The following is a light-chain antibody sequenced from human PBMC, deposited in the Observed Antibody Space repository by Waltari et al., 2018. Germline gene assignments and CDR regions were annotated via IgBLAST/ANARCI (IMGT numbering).Light chain of an antibody. CDR1: SSDVGAHNY. V-gene: IGLV2-14*03. J-gene: IGLJ1*01. CDR2: DVI. Sequence: QSALPQPASVSGSPGQSITIPCTGSSSDVGAHNYASWYQHHPGKAPKLILYDVIKRPSAVSNRFSGSKSGNTASLTISGLQAEDEADYYCSSYTTSTTYVFGSGTKVTVL. CDR3: SSYTTSTTYV.